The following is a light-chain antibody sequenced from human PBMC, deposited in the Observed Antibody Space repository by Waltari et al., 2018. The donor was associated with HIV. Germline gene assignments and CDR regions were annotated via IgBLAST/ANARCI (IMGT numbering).Light chain of an antibody. Sequence: HSALTQPASVSGSPGQSITISCTGTSSDVGSYNLVPWYQQNPDKAPKLMIYDVTKRPSGVPDRFSGSKSGNTASLTVSGLQAEDEADYYCASHAGSKDVFGGGTRLTVL. CDR2: DVT. J-gene: IGLJ2*01. CDR3: ASHAGSKDV. CDR1: SSDVGSYNL. V-gene: IGLV2-14*02.